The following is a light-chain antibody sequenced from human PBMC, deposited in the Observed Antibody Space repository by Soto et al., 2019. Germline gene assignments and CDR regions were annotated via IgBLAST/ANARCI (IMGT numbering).Light chain of an antibody. CDR2: DAS. J-gene: IGKJ1*01. Sequence: EIVLTQSPATLSLSPGERATLSCRASQSVSSYLAWYQQKPGQAPRLLIYDASNRATGIPARFSGSGSGTDFTLTISSLQPDDFATYYCQQYNTYPWTFGQGTQVEIK. CDR1: QSVSSY. V-gene: IGKV3-11*01. CDR3: QQYNTYPWT.